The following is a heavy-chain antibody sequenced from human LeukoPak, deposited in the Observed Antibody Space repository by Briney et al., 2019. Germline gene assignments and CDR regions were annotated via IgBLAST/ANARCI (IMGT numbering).Heavy chain of an antibody. V-gene: IGHV3-23*01. CDR2: ISGSGGST. CDR1: GFTFSSYA. D-gene: IGHD3-10*01. CDR3: AKDKSRAYYGSGSYKY. J-gene: IGHJ4*02. Sequence: PGGSLRLSCAASGFTFSSYAMSWVRQAPGKGLEWVSAISGSGGSTYYADSVKGRFTISRDNSKNTLYLQMNSLRAEDTAVYYCAKDKSRAYYGSGSYKYWGQGTLVTVSS.